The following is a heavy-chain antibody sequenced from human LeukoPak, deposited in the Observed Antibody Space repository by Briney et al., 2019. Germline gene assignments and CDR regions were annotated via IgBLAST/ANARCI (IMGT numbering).Heavy chain of an antibody. CDR2: IRSKAYGGTT. V-gene: IGHV3-49*04. Sequence: GGSLRLSCTASGFTFGDYAMSWVRQAPGKGLEWVGFIRSKAYGGTTEYAASVKGRFTISRDDSKSIAYLQMNSLKTEDTAVYYCTRDQGRRYFDWLLNDPSFDYWGQGTLVTVSS. D-gene: IGHD3-9*01. J-gene: IGHJ4*02. CDR1: GFTFGDYA. CDR3: TRDQGRRYFDWLLNDPSFDY.